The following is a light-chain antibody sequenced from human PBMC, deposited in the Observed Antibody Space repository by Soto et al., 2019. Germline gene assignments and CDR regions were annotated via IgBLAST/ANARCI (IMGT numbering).Light chain of an antibody. CDR1: QSVSSY. CDR2: DAS. CDR3: QQRSNWPRYP. Sequence: EIVLTQSPATLSLSPGERATLSCRASQSVSSYLAWYQQKPGQAPRLLIYDASNRATGIPARFSGSGSGTAFTLTISSLEPEDFAVYYCQQRSNWPRYPFGQGTKLEIK. V-gene: IGKV3-11*01. J-gene: IGKJ2*01.